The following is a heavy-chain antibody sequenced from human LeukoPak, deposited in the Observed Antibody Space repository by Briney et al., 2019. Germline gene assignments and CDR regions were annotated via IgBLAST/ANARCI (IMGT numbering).Heavy chain of an antibody. V-gene: IGHV4-4*07. J-gene: IGHJ3*02. CDR1: GGSIGSYY. Sequence: SETLSLTCTVSGGSIGSYYWSWIRQPAGKGLEWIGRIYTSGSTNYNPSLKSRVTMSVDTSKNQFSLKLSSVTAADTAVYYCARDSSSWSRIDAFDIWGQGTMVTVSS. D-gene: IGHD6-13*01. CDR3: ARDSSSWSRIDAFDI. CDR2: IYTSGST.